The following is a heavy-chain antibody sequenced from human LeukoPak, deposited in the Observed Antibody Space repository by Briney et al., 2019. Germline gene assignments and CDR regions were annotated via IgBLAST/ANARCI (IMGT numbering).Heavy chain of an antibody. D-gene: IGHD4-17*01. CDR3: ARENGDYAIDY. CDR2: IIPILGIA. V-gene: IGHV1-69*04. J-gene: IGHJ4*02. Sequence: VKVSCKASGGTFSSYAISWVRQAPGQGLEWMGRIIPILGIANYAQKFQGRVTITADKSTSTAYMELSSLRSEDTAVYYCARENGDYAIDYWGQGTLVTVSS. CDR1: GGTFSSYA.